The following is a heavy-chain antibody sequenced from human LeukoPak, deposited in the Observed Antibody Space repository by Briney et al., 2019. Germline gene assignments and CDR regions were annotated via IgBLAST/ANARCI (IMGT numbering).Heavy chain of an antibody. J-gene: IGHJ6*03. CDR2: IKQDGSEK. D-gene: IGHD3-10*01. CDR3: ARVGPMVRGAIPFYYYYYMDV. V-gene: IGHV3-7*01. CDR1: GFTFSTYW. Sequence: GGSLRPSCAASGFTFSTYWLSWVRQAPGKGLEWVANIKQDGSEKYYVDSVKGRFTISRDNAKNSLYLQMNSLRAEDTAVYYCARVGPMVRGAIPFYYYYYMDVWGKGTTVTVSS.